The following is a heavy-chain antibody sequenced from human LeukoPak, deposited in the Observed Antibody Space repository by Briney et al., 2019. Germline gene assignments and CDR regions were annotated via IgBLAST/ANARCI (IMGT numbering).Heavy chain of an antibody. CDR3: ARGARNDY. V-gene: IGHV4-34*01. Sequence: SETLSLTCAVYGGSFSGYYWSWIRQPPGKGLEWIGEINHSGSTNYNPSLKSRVTISVDTSKNQFSLKLSPVTAADTAVYYCARGARNDYWGQGTLVTVSS. J-gene: IGHJ4*02. CDR2: INHSGST. CDR1: GGSFSGYY.